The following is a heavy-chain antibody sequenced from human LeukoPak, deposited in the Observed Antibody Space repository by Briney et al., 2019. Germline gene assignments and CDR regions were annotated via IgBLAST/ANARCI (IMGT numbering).Heavy chain of an antibody. V-gene: IGHV3-23*01. CDR2: ISGSGGST. CDR3: AKGSSSWYEGSWFDP. D-gene: IGHD2-2*01. J-gene: IGHJ5*02. Sequence: GGSLRLSCAASGFTFNSYAMSWVRQAPGKGLERVSGISGSGGSTYNADSVKGRFTISRDNSKNTLYLQMNSLRVEDTAVYYCAKGSSSWYEGSWFDPWGQGTLVTVSS. CDR1: GFTFNSYA.